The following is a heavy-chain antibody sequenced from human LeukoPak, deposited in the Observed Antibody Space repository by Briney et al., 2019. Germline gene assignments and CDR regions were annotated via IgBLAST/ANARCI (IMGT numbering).Heavy chain of an antibody. V-gene: IGHV1-2*02. Sequence: ASVKVSCKASGYTFTGHYMHWVRQAPGQGLEWMGWINPNSGGTNYAQKFQGRVTMTRDTSISTAYMELSRLRSDDTAVYYCASLYDSSDHFDYWGQGTLVTVSS. CDR3: ASLYDSSDHFDY. J-gene: IGHJ4*02. D-gene: IGHD3-22*01. CDR2: INPNSGGT. CDR1: GYTFTGHY.